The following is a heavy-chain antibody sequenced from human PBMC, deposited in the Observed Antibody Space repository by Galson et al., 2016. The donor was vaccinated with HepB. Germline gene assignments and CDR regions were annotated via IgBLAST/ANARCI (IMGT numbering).Heavy chain of an antibody. V-gene: IGHV1-2*02. CDR3: AKNRGKSGTTWNYYLDS. CDR1: GYTFTDHY. J-gene: IGHJ4*02. D-gene: IGHD1-1*01. Sequence: SVKVSCKASGYTFTDHYMHWVRQAPGQGFEWMGWIKPNNGDTNYAQRFQGRVTLTRDMSISTVHMELTRLRSDDTAVYYCAKNRGKSGTTWNYYLDSWGQGTLVTVSS. CDR2: IKPNNGDT.